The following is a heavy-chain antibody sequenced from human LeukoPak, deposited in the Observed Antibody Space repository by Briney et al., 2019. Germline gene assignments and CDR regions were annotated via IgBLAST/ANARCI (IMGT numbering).Heavy chain of an antibody. Sequence: GESLKISCKTSGYNFNTYWIGWVRQMPGKGLEWMGIIYPGDSDTRYSPSFQGQVTISADKSVSTAYLQWSSLKAPDTAVYYCATAVVTDPYFDSWGQGTLVTVSS. CDR3: ATAVVTDPYFDS. CDR2: IYPGDSDT. D-gene: IGHD4-23*01. CDR1: GYNFNTYW. V-gene: IGHV5-51*01. J-gene: IGHJ4*02.